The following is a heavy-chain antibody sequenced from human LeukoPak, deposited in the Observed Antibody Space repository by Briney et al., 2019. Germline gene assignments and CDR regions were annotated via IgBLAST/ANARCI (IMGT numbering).Heavy chain of an antibody. Sequence: SSVTVSCKASGYTFTSYGITWVRQAPGQWLEGMGLISAYNGNTNSAQKLQGRVTMITDTSTSTAYMELRRLRSDDTAVYYWAGHSRDYDYVWGSYWAFDVWGQGTMVTVSS. CDR3: AGHSRDYDYVWGSYWAFDV. J-gene: IGHJ3*01. V-gene: IGHV1-18*01. CDR1: GYTFTSYG. CDR2: ISAYNGNT. D-gene: IGHD3-16*01.